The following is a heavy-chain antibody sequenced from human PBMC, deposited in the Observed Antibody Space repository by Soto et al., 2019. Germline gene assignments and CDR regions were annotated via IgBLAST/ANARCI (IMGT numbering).Heavy chain of an antibody. CDR1: GDSITSYH. CDR3: ARLRGYSGYSYGMDV. CDR2: IYYSGST. J-gene: IGHJ6*02. D-gene: IGHD5-12*01. V-gene: IGHV4-59*01. Sequence: QVQLQESGPGLVKPSETLSLTCTVSGDSITSYHWSWIRQPPGKGLEWIGYIYYSGSTNYNPSLKSRVTMPVDTSKNQFSLKLTSVTAADTAVYYCARLRGYSGYSYGMDVWGQGTTVTVSS.